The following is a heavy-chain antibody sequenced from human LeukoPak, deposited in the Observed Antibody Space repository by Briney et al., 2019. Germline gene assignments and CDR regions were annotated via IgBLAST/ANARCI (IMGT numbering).Heavy chain of an antibody. V-gene: IGHV3-64*01. CDR3: ATDQKQDYYDSSGYGKFDY. J-gene: IGHJ4*02. Sequence: GGSLRLSCAGTGFVFNNHAMYWVRQAPGKGLEYLSAISGNGGSTYYANSVKGRFTISRDNSKNTLYLQMNSLRAEDTAVYYCATDQKQDYYDSSGYGKFDYWGQGTLVTVSS. CDR1: GFVFNNHA. D-gene: IGHD3-22*01. CDR2: ISGNGGST.